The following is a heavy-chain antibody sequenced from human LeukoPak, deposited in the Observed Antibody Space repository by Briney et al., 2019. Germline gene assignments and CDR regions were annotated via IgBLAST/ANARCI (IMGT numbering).Heavy chain of an antibody. D-gene: IGHD6-19*01. V-gene: IGHV3-7*01. CDR2: VRPDGSAK. CDR3: TRDFFGWSSLGH. J-gene: IGHJ1*01. Sequence: GGSLRLSCAASGFTFRSNWMNWARHARGKGLEWVDHVRPDGSAKIYADSVKGRFTISRDNAKDSVYLQMNSLRFEDTAVYYCTRDFFGWSSLGHWGQGTLVTVSS. CDR1: GFTFRSNW.